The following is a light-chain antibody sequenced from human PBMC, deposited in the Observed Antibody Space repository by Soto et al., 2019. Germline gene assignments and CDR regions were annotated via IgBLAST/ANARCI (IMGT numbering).Light chain of an antibody. V-gene: IGKV3-20*01. Sequence: EIVLTQSPGTLSLSPGEGATLSCRASQNVVTSHFAWFQQKPGQAPRLLIYGTSIRAPGIPDRFSGSGSGTDFSLTISSLEPEDFSVYFCHQSFGSVWTFGQGTKVEI. CDR3: HQSFGSVWT. J-gene: IGKJ1*01. CDR1: QNVVTSH. CDR2: GTS.